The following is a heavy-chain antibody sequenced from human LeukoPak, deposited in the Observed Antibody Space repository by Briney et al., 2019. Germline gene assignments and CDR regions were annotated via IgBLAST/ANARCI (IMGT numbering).Heavy chain of an antibody. CDR3: AKDVERGFDYTNSLDY. D-gene: IGHD4-11*01. J-gene: IGHJ4*02. CDR2: IWSDGTNK. V-gene: IGHV3-33*06. CDR1: GFRFTSYG. Sequence: GESLRLSCAASGFRFTSYGMHWVRQAPGKGLEWVAVIWSDGTNKYYADSVKGRFAISRDDFNNMVYLQMNSLRAEDTAVYYCAKDVERGFDYTNSLDYWGQGTLVTVSS.